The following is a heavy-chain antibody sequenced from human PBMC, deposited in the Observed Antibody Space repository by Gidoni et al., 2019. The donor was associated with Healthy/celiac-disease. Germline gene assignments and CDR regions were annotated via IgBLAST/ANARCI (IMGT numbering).Heavy chain of an antibody. J-gene: IGHJ4*02. CDR1: RFTVSSNY. V-gene: IGHV3-66*01. D-gene: IGHD1-26*01. CDR3: ARVTLQVGATLIDY. CDR2: IYSGGST. Sequence: VELVAAGAGVVQPGRSLLLSCAASRFTVSSNYMSWVRQAPGKGLEWVSVIYSGGSTYYADSVNGRVSISRDNDKNTLYLQMNRLRAEDKAVYDCARVTLQVGATLIDYWGQGTLVTVSS.